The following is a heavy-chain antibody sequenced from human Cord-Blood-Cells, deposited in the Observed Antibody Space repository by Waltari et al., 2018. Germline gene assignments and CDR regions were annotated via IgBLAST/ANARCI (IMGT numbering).Heavy chain of an antibody. V-gene: IGHV3-21*01. CDR2: ISSSSSYI. CDR3: ARSPYDSSGYYYYFDY. Sequence: EVQLVESGGGLVKPGGSLRLSCAASGFTFSSYSMTWVRQAPGKGLEWVSSISSSSSYIYYADSVKGRFTISRDNAKNSLYLQMNSLRAEDTAVYYCARSPYDSSGYYYYFDYWGQGTLVTVSS. J-gene: IGHJ4*02. CDR1: GFTFSSYS. D-gene: IGHD3-22*01.